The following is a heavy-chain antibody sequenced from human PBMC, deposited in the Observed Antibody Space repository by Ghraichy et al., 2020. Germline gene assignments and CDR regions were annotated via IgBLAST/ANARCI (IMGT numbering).Heavy chain of an antibody. CDR3: ARSMYSTRDDAFDI. D-gene: IGHD1-26*01. V-gene: IGHV4-59*01. CDR2: IFYSGNP. J-gene: IGHJ3*02. CDR1: GGSISSYY. Sequence: SETLSLTCTVSGGSISSYYWSWIRQPPGKGLEWIGYIFYSGNPNYSPSLKNRVTISVDTSKKQFSLKLNSVTAADTAVYYCARSMYSTRDDAFDIWGQGTMVTVSS.